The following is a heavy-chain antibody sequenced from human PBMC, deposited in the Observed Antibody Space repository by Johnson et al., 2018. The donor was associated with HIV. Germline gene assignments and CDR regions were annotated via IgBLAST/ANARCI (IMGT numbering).Heavy chain of an antibody. V-gene: IGHV3-30*02. CDR3: AKSPRPYSSGWYGDAFDI. CDR2: IRYDGSNK. J-gene: IGHJ3*02. CDR1: RFTFSSYG. D-gene: IGHD6-19*01. Sequence: QVQLVESGGGVVQPGGSLRLSCVASRFTFSSYGMHWVRQSPGKGLEWVAFIRYDGSNKYYGDSVKGRFTTFRDNSKNTLYLQMNSLRAEDTAVYYCAKSPRPYSSGWYGDAFDIWGQGTMVTVSS.